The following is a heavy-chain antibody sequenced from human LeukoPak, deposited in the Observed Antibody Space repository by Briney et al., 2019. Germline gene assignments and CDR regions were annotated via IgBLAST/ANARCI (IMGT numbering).Heavy chain of an antibody. Sequence: PSETPSLTCTVSGGSISSYYWSWIRQPPGKGLEWIGYIYYTGSTDYNPSLKSRVAISVDTSKNQFSLKLSSVTAADTAVYCCARGSKAAPGTFDYWGQGTLVTVSS. J-gene: IGHJ4*02. CDR3: ARGSKAAPGTFDY. CDR1: GGSISSYY. D-gene: IGHD6-13*01. V-gene: IGHV4-59*01. CDR2: IYYTGST.